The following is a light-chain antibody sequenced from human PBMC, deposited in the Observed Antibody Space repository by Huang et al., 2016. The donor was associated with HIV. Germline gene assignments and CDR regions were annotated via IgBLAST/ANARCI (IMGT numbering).Light chain of an antibody. CDR3: QQYGSSPT. J-gene: IGKJ4*01. CDR2: GAS. CDR1: QSVSRSY. V-gene: IGKV3-20*01. Sequence: EIVLTQSPGTLSLSPGERATLSCRASQSVSRSYLAWYQQKPGQAPRLLIYGASSRATGIPDRFSGSGSGTDFTLTISRLEPEDFAVYSCQQYGSSPTFGGGTKVEIK.